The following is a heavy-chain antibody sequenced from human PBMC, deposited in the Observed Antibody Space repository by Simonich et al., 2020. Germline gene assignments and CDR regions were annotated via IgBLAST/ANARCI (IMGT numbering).Heavy chain of an antibody. D-gene: IGHD1-26*01. CDR3: AKDSSLVGATDWFDP. J-gene: IGHJ5*02. CDR1: GFTFSSYA. V-gene: IGHV3-23*01. CDR2: IRGSGGST. Sequence: EVQLLESGGGLVQPGGSLRLSCAASGFTFSSYAMSWVRQAQGKGWEWDSDIRGSGGSTYDADSVKGRFTISRDNSKNTLYLQMNSLRAEDTAVYYCAKDSSLVGATDWFDPWGQGTLVTVSS.